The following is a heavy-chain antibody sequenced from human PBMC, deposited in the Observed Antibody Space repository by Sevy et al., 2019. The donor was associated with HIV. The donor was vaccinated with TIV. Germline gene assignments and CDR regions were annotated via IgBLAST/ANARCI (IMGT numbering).Heavy chain of an antibody. CDR3: TRVEGAADWGMDV. Sequence: GESLKISCTASGFTFGGYTMSWVRQAPGKGLEWVAFIRGKPYGGTTECAASVKGRFTISRDDSKSIAYLQMNSLNTEDTAVYYCTRVEGAADWGMDVWGQGTTVTVSS. CDR2: IRGKPYGGTT. D-gene: IGHD1-26*01. J-gene: IGHJ6*02. CDR1: GFTFGGYT. V-gene: IGHV3-49*04.